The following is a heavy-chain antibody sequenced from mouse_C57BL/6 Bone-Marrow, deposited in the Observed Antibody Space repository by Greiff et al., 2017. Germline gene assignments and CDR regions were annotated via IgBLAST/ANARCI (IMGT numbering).Heavy chain of an antibody. CDR1: GFTFSSYA. CDR3: ARGGVAGY. D-gene: IGHD1-1*01. CDR2: ISDGGSYT. J-gene: IGHJ2*01. Sequence: EVKLVESGGGLVKPGGSLKLSCAASGFTFSSYAMSWVRQTPEKRLEWVATISDGGSYTYYPDNVKGRFTISRDNAKNNLYLQMSHLKSEDTAMYYCARGGVAGYWGQGTTRTVSS. V-gene: IGHV5-4*03.